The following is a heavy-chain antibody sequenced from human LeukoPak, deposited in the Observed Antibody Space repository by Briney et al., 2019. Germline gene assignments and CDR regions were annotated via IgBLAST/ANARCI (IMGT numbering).Heavy chain of an antibody. CDR3: ARDFVDVAAAGTGCDY. D-gene: IGHD6-13*01. Sequence: PGRSLRLSCAASGFTFSSYAMHWVRQAPGKGLEWVAVISYDGSNKYYADSVKGRFTISRDNSKNTLYLQMNSLRAEDTAVYYCARDFVDVAAAGTGCDYWGQGTLVTVSS. J-gene: IGHJ4*02. CDR2: ISYDGSNK. V-gene: IGHV3-30-3*01. CDR1: GFTFSSYA.